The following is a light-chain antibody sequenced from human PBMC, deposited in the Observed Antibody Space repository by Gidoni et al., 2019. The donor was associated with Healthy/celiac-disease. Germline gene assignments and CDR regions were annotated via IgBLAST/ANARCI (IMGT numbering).Light chain of an antibody. CDR3: QQYNSYPLT. CDR1: QSISSW. CDR2: DAS. J-gene: IGKJ4*01. Sequence: DIQMTQSPSTLSASVGDRVTITCRASQSISSWLAWYQQKPGKAPKLLIYDASSLESGVPSRFSGSGSGTEFTLTISSLQPDDFTTYYCQQYNSYPLTFGGXTKVEIK. V-gene: IGKV1-5*01.